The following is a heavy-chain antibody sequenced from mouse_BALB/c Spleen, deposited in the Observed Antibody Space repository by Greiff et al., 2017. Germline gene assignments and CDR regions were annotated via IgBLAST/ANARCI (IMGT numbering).Heavy chain of an antibody. CDR2: IRLKSNNYAT. CDR1: GFTFSNYW. V-gene: IGHV6-6*02. Sequence: EVQVVESGGGLVQPGGSMKLSCVASGFTFSNYWMNWVRQSPEKGLEWVAEIRLKSNNYATHYAESVKGRFTISRDDSKSSVYLQMNNLRAEDTGIYYCTRERPYDYDDWYFDVCGAGTTVTVSS. J-gene: IGHJ1*01. D-gene: IGHD2-4*01. CDR3: TRERPYDYDDWYFDV.